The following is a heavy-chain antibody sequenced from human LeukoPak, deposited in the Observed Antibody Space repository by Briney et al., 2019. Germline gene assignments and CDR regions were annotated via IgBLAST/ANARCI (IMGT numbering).Heavy chain of an antibody. J-gene: IGHJ4*02. CDR2: ISYDGSNK. CDR3: AKRCSGGSCYGDY. Sequence: GGSLRLSCAASGFTFSRYGMHWVRQAPGKGLEWVAVISYDGSNKYYTGSVKGRFTISRDNSKNTLFLQMNSLRAEDTAIYYCAKRCSGGSCYGDYWGQGTLVTVSS. D-gene: IGHD2-15*01. V-gene: IGHV3-30*18. CDR1: GFTFSRYG.